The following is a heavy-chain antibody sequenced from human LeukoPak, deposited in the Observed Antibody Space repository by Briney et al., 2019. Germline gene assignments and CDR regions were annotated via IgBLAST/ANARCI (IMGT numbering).Heavy chain of an antibody. V-gene: IGHV4-4*07. CDR2: ISKTGST. D-gene: IGHD4-23*01. CDR1: GGSISNSY. CDR3: ARIRDRDYGGNPTLYDAFDM. J-gene: IGHJ3*02. Sequence: SETLSLTCTVSGGSISNSYWSWIRQPPGKGLEWIGCISKTGSTNSNPSLKSRVTMSVDISKNQLSLRLSSVTAADTAVYYCARIRDRDYGGNPTLYDAFDMWGQGTMVTVSS.